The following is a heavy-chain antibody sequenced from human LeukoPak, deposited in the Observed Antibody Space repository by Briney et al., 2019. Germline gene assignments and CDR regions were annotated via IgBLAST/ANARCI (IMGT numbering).Heavy chain of an antibody. D-gene: IGHD4-17*01. Sequence: GGSLRLSCAASGFTFSSYNMDWVRQAPGKGLEWVSSISSSSSYIHYADSVKGRFTISRDNAKNSLYLQMNSLRAEDTAVYYCARDDYSDGFDPWGQGTLVTVSS. J-gene: IGHJ5*02. CDR1: GFTFSSYN. CDR3: ARDDYSDGFDP. V-gene: IGHV3-21*01. CDR2: ISSSSSYI.